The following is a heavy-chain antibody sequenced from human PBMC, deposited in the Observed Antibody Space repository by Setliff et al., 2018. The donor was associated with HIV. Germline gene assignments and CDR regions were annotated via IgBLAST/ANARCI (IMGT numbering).Heavy chain of an antibody. V-gene: IGHV4-38-2*01. CDR2: MYHSGSS. J-gene: IGHJ3*01. CDR1: GYSISSGYY. CDR3: ARVQMTYAAFDV. Sequence: PSETLSLTCAVSGYSISSGYYWGWIRQPPGKGLEWIGSMYHSGSSYFNSSLKSRVTISVDTSKNQFSLRLSSVTAADTAVYYCARVQMTYAAFDVWGQGTMVTVSS. D-gene: IGHD4-17*01.